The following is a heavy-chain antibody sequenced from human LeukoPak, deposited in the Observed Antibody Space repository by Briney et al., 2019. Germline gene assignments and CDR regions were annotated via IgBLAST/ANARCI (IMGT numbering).Heavy chain of an antibody. D-gene: IGHD6-19*01. Sequence: PGGSLSLSCSASGFTFSTYAMHWVRQAPGKGLEYVSAISSNGGSTYYADSVKGRFTISRDNSKNTLYLQMSSLRAEDTAVYYCVKASSGWFSLVDYWGQGTLVTVSS. V-gene: IGHV3-64D*06. J-gene: IGHJ4*02. CDR1: GFTFSTYA. CDR3: VKASSGWFSLVDY. CDR2: ISSNGGST.